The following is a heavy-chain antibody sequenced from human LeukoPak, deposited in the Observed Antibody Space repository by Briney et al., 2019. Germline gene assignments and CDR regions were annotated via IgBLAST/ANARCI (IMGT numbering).Heavy chain of an antibody. CDR1: GFTFSSYW. V-gene: IGHV3-7*01. D-gene: IGHD1-26*01. J-gene: IGHJ4*02. CDR3: ARDKIVGPTTLDY. CDR2: MNIDGSEK. Sequence: PGGSLRLSCAASGFTFSSYWMGWVRQAPGKRLEWVANMNIDGSEKYYADSVKGRFTISRDNARNSVYLQMNSLRVEDTAVYYCARDKIVGPTTLDYWGQGTLVTVSS.